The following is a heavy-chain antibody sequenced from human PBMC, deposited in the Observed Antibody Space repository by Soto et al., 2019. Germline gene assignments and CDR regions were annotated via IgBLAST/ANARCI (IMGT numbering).Heavy chain of an antibody. CDR1: ADSISSRSYY. Sequence: SETLSLTCTVSADSISSRSYYWGWIRQPPGKGLEWIGSIYYSGSTYYNPSLSRRVTMSVDTSKSQFSLRLSSVTAADTAVYYCARVISSSSSLGLPYYYYGLDVWGQGTTVTVSS. CDR3: ARVISSSSSLGLPYYYYGLDV. J-gene: IGHJ6*02. D-gene: IGHD6-6*01. V-gene: IGHV4-39*01. CDR2: IYYSGST.